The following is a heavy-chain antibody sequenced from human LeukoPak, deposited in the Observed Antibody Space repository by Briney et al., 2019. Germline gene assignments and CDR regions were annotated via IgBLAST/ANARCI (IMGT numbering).Heavy chain of an antibody. Sequence: PGGSLRLSCAAPGFTVSSNYMSWVRQAPGKGLEWVSVIFSGGSTYYADAVNGRFAIARDNSKSTLYLQMNSLRAEDTAVYYCARDGPTMEFGELSPGYYYYYGMDVWGQGTTVTVSS. CDR2: IFSGGST. V-gene: IGHV3-53*01. J-gene: IGHJ6*02. D-gene: IGHD3-10*01. CDR3: ARDGPTMEFGELSPGYYYYYGMDV. CDR1: GFTVSSNY.